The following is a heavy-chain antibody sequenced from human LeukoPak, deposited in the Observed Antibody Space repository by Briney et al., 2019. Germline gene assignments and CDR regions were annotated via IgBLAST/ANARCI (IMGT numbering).Heavy chain of an antibody. D-gene: IGHD5-18*01. CDR1: GFTFSSYW. CDR3: ARDEYSYGYNTVYYYGMDV. CDR2: IKQDGSEK. V-gene: IGHV3-7*01. J-gene: IGHJ6*02. Sequence: GGSLRLSCAASGFTFSSYWMSWVRRAPGKGLEWVANIKQDGSEKYYVDSVKGRFTISRDNAKNSLYLQMNSLRAEDTAVYYCARDEYSYGYNTVYYYGMDVWGQGTTVTVSS.